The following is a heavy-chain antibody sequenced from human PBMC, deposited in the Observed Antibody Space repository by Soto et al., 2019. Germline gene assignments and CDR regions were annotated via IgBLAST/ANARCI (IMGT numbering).Heavy chain of an antibody. CDR2: IRSNVVTT. J-gene: IGHJ4*02. D-gene: IGHD1-1*01. Sequence: GGSLRLSCAASGFTFSSYAMRWVRQAPGKGLEWVSGIRSNVVTTYYADSGKGRFTISRDNSKSTLYLQLNNLRAEGTAVYYFANLDWSQLPNNFDHWGQGTLVTVSS. V-gene: IGHV3-23*01. CDR3: ANLDWSQLPNNFDH. CDR1: GFTFSSYA.